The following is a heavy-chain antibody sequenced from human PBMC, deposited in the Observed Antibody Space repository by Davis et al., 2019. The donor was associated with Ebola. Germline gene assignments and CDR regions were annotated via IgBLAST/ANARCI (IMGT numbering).Heavy chain of an antibody. J-gene: IGHJ6*04. CDR1: GFTFSNHW. CDR2: INGDGIST. Sequence: ESLKISCAGSGFTFSNHWMHWVRQSPGKGLVWVSRINGDGISTSYADSVKGRFTISRDNAKNTLYLQNNSLRVEDTAVYYCAKGAAAGTEGMDVWGKGTTVTVSS. V-gene: IGHV3-74*01. CDR3: AKGAAAGTEGMDV. D-gene: IGHD6-13*01.